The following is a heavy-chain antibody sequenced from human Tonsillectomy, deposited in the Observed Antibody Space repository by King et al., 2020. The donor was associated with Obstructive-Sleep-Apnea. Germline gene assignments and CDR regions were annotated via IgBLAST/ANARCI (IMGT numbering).Heavy chain of an antibody. CDR2: ISLNSGSI. Sequence: VQLVESGGGLVQPGRSLRLSCAASGFTFDDYAMHWVRQAPGKGLEWVSGISLNSGSIGYADSVKGRFTISRDNAKNSLYLQMNSLIAEDTALYYCAKDIREMAPVYYGMDVWGQGTTVTVSS. J-gene: IGHJ6*02. CDR3: AKDIREMAPVYYGMDV. V-gene: IGHV3-9*01. D-gene: IGHD5-24*01. CDR1: GFTFDDYA.